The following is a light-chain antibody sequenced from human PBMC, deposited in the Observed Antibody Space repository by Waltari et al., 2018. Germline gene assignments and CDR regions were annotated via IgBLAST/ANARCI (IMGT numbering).Light chain of an antibody. CDR2: DVT. J-gene: IGLJ3*02. CDR3: CSYAGSYTYWV. Sequence: QSALTQPRSVSGSPGQSVTISCTGTSSDLGAYNYVSWYQPYPGKAPELMIYDVTKRPSGVPDRFSGSKSGNTASLTISGLQAEDEADYYCCSYAGSYTYWVFGGGTKLTVL. V-gene: IGLV2-11*01. CDR1: SSDLGAYNY.